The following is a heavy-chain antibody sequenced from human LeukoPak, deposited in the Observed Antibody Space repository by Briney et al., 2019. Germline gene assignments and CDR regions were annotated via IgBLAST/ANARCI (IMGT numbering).Heavy chain of an antibody. Sequence: GGSLRLSCAASGFTFSSYGMHWVRQAPGKGLEWVAVISYDGSNKYYADSVKGRFTISRDNSKNTLYLQMNGLRAEDTAVYYCAKDRDGDYLDYWGQGTLVTVSS. V-gene: IGHV3-30*18. CDR3: AKDRDGDYLDY. D-gene: IGHD4-17*01. CDR2: ISYDGSNK. J-gene: IGHJ4*02. CDR1: GFTFSSYG.